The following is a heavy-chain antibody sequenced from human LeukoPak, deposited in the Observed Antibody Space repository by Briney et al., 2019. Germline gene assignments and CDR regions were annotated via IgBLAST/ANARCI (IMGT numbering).Heavy chain of an antibody. CDR1: GYTLTGYY. CDR2: INPNSGGT. J-gene: IGHJ4*02. V-gene: IGHV1-2*02. Sequence: ASVKVSCKASGYTLTGYYMHWVRQAPGQGLEWMGWINPNSGGTNYAQKFQGRVTMTRDTSISTAYMELSRLRSDDTAVYYCARGLTEKNEPPVDYWGQGTLVTVSS. D-gene: IGHD1-14*01. CDR3: ARGLTEKNEPPVDY.